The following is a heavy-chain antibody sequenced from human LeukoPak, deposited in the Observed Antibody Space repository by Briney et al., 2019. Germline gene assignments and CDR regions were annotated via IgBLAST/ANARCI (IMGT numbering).Heavy chain of an antibody. CDR2: IYYSGST. V-gene: IGHV4-39*01. CDR1: GGSISSSSYY. CDR3: ASQGTTVTTYYYYYMDV. D-gene: IGHD4-17*01. J-gene: IGHJ6*03. Sequence: SETLSLTCTVSGGSISSSSYYWGWIRQPPGKGLEWIGSIYYSGSTYYNPSLKSRVTISVDTSKNQFSLKLSSVTAADTAVYYCASQGTTVTTYYYYYMDVWGKGTTVTISS.